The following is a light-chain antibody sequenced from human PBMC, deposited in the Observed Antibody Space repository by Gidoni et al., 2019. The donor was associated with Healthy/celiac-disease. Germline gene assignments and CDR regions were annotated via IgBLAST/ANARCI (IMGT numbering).Light chain of an antibody. CDR2: DAS. CDR1: QSISSW. Sequence: DIQMTQSPSTLSASVGDRVTITCRASQSISSWLAWYQQKPGKAPKLLIYDASSLESGVPSRFSGSGSGTEFTLTISSLQPDDFATYYCQQYNSYSVXXXQGTKVEIK. CDR3: QQYNSYSVX. J-gene: IGKJ1*01. V-gene: IGKV1-5*01.